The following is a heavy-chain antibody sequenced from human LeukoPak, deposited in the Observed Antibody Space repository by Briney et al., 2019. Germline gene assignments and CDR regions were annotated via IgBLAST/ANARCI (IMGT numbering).Heavy chain of an antibody. J-gene: IGHJ3*02. V-gene: IGHV5-51*01. CDR3: ARHYYDKKDAFDI. Sequence: GESLKISCKGSGYSFTSYWIGWVRQMPGKGLEWMGIICPGGSDTRYSPSFQGQVTISADKSISTAYLQWSSLKASDTAMYYCARHYYDKKDAFDIWGQGTMVTVSS. CDR1: GYSFTSYW. CDR2: ICPGGSDT. D-gene: IGHD3-22*01.